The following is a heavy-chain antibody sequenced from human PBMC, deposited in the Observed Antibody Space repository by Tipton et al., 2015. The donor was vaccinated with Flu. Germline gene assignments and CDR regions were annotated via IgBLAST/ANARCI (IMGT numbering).Heavy chain of an antibody. CDR1: GGSFSSHY. CDR3: AAHCSGGSCSHAFDI. CDR2: INPSGST. Sequence: LRLSCAVYGGSFSSHYWSWIRQPPGKGLEWIGEINPSGSTNYNPSLKSRVTILGDTSKNQVSLKLSSVTAADTAVYYCAAHCSGGSCSHAFDIWGQGTMVTVSS. J-gene: IGHJ3*02. V-gene: IGHV4-34*01. D-gene: IGHD2-15*01.